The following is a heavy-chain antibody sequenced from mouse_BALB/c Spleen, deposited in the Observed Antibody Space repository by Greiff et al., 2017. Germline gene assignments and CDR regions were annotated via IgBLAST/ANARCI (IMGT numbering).Heavy chain of an antibody. CDR2: INPYYGST. CDR3: ARGDPIFAY. CDR1: GYSFTDYI. J-gene: IGHJ3*01. D-gene: IGHD3-3*01. V-gene: IGHV1-39*01. Sequence: VQLQQTGPELVKPGASVKISCKASGYSFTDYIMLWVKQSHGKSLEWIGNINPYYGSTSYNLKFKGKATLTVDKSSSTAYMQLNSLTSEDSAVYYCARGDPIFAYWGQGTLVTVSA.